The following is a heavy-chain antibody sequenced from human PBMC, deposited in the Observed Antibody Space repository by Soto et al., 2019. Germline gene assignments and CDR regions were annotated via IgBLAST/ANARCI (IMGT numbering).Heavy chain of an antibody. Sequence: SETLSLTCTVSGGSISSSSYYWGWIRQPPGKGLEWIGSIYYSGSTYYNPSLKSRVTISVDTSKNQFSLKLSSVTAADTAVYYCARRSYSNSYAHDYYYYGMDGWGQGTTVTVSS. CDR3: ARRSYSNSYAHDYYYYGMDG. V-gene: IGHV4-39*01. J-gene: IGHJ6*02. D-gene: IGHD4-4*01. CDR2: IYYSGST. CDR1: GGSISSSSYY.